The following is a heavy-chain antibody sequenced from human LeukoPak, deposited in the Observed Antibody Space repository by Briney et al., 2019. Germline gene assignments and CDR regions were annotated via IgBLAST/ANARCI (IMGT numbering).Heavy chain of an antibody. CDR3: AKSGESWIQLLFDY. CDR1: GFTFNNYG. V-gene: IGHV3-30*18. CDR2: ISYDGRNI. J-gene: IGHJ4*02. D-gene: IGHD5-18*01. Sequence: GGSLRLSCAASGFTFNNYGMHWVRQAPGKGLEWVAVISYDGRNIHYPDSVKGRFTISRDISTDTLWLQMDSLRTEDTAVYYCAKSGESWIQLLFDYWGQGTLVTVSS.